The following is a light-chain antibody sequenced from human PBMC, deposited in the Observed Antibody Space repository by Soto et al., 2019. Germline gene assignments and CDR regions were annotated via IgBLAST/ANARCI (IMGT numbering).Light chain of an antibody. Sequence: QSVLTQPTSASGTPGQRVTIYCSGSSSNIGSNTVNWYQQLPGTAPKLLISSNDQRTSGVPDRFAGSKSVTSASLAFSGLQSEDDADYYCAAWEDSLNGVVFCGGTKVTVL. J-gene: IGLJ2*01. CDR2: SND. V-gene: IGLV1-44*01. CDR3: AAWEDSLNGVV. CDR1: SSNIGSNT.